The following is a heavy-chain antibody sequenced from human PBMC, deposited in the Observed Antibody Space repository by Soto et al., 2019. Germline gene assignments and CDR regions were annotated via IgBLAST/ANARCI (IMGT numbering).Heavy chain of an antibody. CDR2: IFSNDEK. D-gene: IGHD2-15*01. CDR1: GFSLSNARMG. CDR3: ARTLGYCSGGSCPNWFDP. V-gene: IGHV2-26*01. J-gene: IGHJ5*02. Sequence: QVTLKESGPVLVKPTETLTLTCTVSGFSLSNARMGVSWIRQPPGKPLEWLAHIFSNDEKSYSTSLKSRLTISMDTSKSQVVLTMTNMDPVDTATYYCARTLGYCSGGSCPNWFDPWGQGTLVTVSS.